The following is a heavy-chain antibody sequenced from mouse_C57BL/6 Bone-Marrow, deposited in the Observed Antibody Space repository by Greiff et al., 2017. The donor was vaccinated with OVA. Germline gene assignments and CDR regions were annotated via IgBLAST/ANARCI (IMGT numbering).Heavy chain of an antibody. CDR1: GFTFSSYA. V-gene: IGHV5-4*03. D-gene: IGHD2-5*01. CDR3: ARPLAYYSNYAAY. Sequence: EVKLVESGGGLVKPGGSLKLSCAASGFTFSSYAMSWVRQTPEKRLEWVATISDGGSYTYYPDNVKGRFTISRDNAKNNLYLQMSHLKSEDTARYYCARPLAYYSNYAAYWGQGTLVTVSA. J-gene: IGHJ3*01. CDR2: ISDGGSYT.